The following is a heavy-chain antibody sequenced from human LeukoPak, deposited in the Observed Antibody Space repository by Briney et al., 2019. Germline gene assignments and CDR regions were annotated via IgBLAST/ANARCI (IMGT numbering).Heavy chain of an antibody. CDR2: IYHSGST. CDR1: NYFISSGHF. V-gene: IGHV4-38-2*01. J-gene: IGHJ5*02. CDR3: ARESGYSSRWTWFDP. D-gene: IGHD6-19*01. Sequence: SETLSLTCAVSNYFISSGHFWSWIRQPPGKGLEWIGTIYHSGSTYYNPSLKSRVTMSVDTSKNEFFLKLDSVTAADTAVYYCARESGYSSRWTWFDPWGQGTLVTVSS.